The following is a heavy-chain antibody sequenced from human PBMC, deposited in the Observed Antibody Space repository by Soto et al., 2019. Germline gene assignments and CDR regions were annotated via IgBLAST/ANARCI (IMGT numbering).Heavy chain of an antibody. CDR2: MNPNSGNT. V-gene: IGHV1-8*01. CDR1: GDSFTSYD. J-gene: IGHJ3*02. CDR3: ARVSAPSNAFDI. Sequence: ASVKVSCKASGDSFTSYDINWVRQATGQGLEWMGWMNPNSGNTGYAQKFQGRVTMTRNTSISTAYMELSSLRSEDTAVYYCARVSAPSNAFDIWGQGTMVTVSS.